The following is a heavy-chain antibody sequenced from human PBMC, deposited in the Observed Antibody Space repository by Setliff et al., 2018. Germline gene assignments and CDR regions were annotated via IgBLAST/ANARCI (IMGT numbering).Heavy chain of an antibody. D-gene: IGHD3-16*01. CDR1: GYIFKSYG. J-gene: IGHJ4*02. CDR3: ARELRSPFWHIDY. Sequence: GASVKVSCKASGYIFKSYGISWVRQAPGQGLEWMGRLIPILGKTNYAESFQGRVLITADRSTNTVQMQVSSLRSEDTAVYYCARELRSPFWHIDYWGQGTLVTVSS. CDR2: LIPILGKT. V-gene: IGHV1-69*13.